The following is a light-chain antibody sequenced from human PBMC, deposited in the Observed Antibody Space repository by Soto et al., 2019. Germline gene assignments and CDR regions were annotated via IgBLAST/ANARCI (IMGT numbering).Light chain of an antibody. CDR2: GAS. V-gene: IGKV3-11*01. Sequence: VLTQSPATLSLSPGERATLSCRASENVRTFVDWYQQKPGQAPRLLIYGASNRATDIPARFSGSGSGTDFTLTISNLEHEDFSVYYCQQHSHGPPWTFGQGTRVEIQ. J-gene: IGKJ1*01. CDR3: QQHSHGPPWT. CDR1: ENVRTF.